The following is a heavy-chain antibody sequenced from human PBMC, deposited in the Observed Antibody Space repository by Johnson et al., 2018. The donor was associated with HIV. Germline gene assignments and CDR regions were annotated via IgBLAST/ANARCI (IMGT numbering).Heavy chain of an antibody. J-gene: IGHJ3*01. D-gene: IGHD3-10*01. CDR3: ARGGLLWFGHPAD. CDR2: IKQDGSEK. Sequence: EVQLVESGGGLVQPGGSLRLSCAASGFTFSSYWMSWVRQAPGKGLEWVANIKQDGSEKYYVDSVKGRFTISRDNAKNSLYLQMNSLRAEDTAVYYCARGGLLWFGHPADWGQGTMVTVSS. V-gene: IGHV3-7*01. CDR1: GFTFSSYW.